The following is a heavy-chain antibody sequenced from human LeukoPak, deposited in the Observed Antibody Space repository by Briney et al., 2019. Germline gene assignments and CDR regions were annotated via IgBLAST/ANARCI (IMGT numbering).Heavy chain of an antibody. CDR3: ARDRVVVVPAAMRRGYYFDY. CDR1: GGSVSSGSYY. J-gene: IGHJ4*02. CDR2: IYYSGST. Sequence: SETLYLTCTVSGGSVSSGSYYWSWIRQPPGKGLEWIGYIYYSGSTNYNPSLKSRVTISVDTSKNQFSLKRSSVTAADTAVYYCARDRVVVVPAAMRRGYYFDYWGQGTLVTVSS. V-gene: IGHV4-61*01. D-gene: IGHD2-2*01.